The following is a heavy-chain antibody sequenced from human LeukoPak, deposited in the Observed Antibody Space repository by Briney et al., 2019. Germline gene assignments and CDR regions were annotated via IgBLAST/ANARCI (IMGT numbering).Heavy chain of an antibody. CDR1: GGSIRSYY. CDR2: IYYSGST. D-gene: IGHD3-10*01. CDR3: ATMVQGVHTYFGS. V-gene: IGHV4-59*01. Sequence: SETLSLTCTVSGGSIRSYYWSWIRQPPGKGLGWIGYIYYSGSTNYNPSLKSRVTISVDTSKNQFSLKLSSVIAADTAVYYCATMVQGVHTYFGSWGQGNLVAVSS. J-gene: IGHJ4*02.